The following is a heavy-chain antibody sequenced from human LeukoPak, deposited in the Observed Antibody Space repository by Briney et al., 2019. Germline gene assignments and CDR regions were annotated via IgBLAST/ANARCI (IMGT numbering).Heavy chain of an antibody. Sequence: PSETLSLTCTVSGGSISSYYWSWIRQPPGKGLEWIGYIYSSGSTNYSPSLKSRVTISVDTSKNQFSLKLYSVTAADTAVYYCARGGYLKVTKDYWGQGTLVTVSS. V-gene: IGHV4-59*08. CDR2: IYSSGST. D-gene: IGHD4-17*01. CDR1: GGSISSYY. J-gene: IGHJ4*02. CDR3: ARGGYLKVTKDY.